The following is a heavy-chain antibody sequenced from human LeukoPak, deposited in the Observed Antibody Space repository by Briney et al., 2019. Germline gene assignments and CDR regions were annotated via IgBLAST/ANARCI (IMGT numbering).Heavy chain of an antibody. CDR3: ASIHLYSSSPLGY. D-gene: IGHD6-13*01. CDR2: INHSGST. V-gene: IGHV4-34*01. CDR1: GGSFSGYY. Sequence: SETLSLTCAVYGGSFSGYYWSWIRQPPGKGLEWIGEINHSGSTNYNPSLKSRVTISVDTSKNQFSLKLSSVTAADTAVYYCASIHLYSSSPLGYWGQGTLVTVSS. J-gene: IGHJ4*02.